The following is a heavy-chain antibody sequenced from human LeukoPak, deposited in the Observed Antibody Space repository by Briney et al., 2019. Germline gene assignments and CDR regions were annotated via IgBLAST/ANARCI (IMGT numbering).Heavy chain of an antibody. CDR3: AQEGWDY. Sequence: GGSLRLSCAASGFTFSSYAMHWVRQAPGKGLEWVAVISYDGSNKYYADSVKGRFTISRDNSKNTLYLQMDSLRAEDTAVYYCAQEGWDYWGQGTLVTVSS. J-gene: IGHJ4*02. V-gene: IGHV3-30-3*01. D-gene: IGHD2-15*01. CDR1: GFTFSSYA. CDR2: ISYDGSNK.